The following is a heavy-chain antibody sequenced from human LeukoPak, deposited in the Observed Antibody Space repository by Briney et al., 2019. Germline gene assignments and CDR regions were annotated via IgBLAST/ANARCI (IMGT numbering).Heavy chain of an antibody. CDR3: ARFSSGSYYYYYMDV. Sequence: SETLSLTCTVSGGSISSGSYYWSWIRQPAGKGLEWIGRIYTSGSTNYNPSLKSRVTISVDTSKNQFSLKLTSVTAADTAVYYCARFSSGSYYYYYMDVWGKGTTVTVSS. CDR1: GGSISSGSYY. D-gene: IGHD6-19*01. J-gene: IGHJ6*03. V-gene: IGHV4-61*02. CDR2: IYTSGST.